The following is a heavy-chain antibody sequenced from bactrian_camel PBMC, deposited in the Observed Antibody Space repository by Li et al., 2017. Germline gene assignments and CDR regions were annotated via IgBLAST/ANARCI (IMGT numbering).Heavy chain of an antibody. CDR2: LHLERDAT. CDR1: RYITPAYPYFY. V-gene: IGHV3S63*01. CDR3: AAFGGDCYVGVLSYRADFSY. Sequence: HVQLVESGGGSVQAGGSLRLSCVASRYITPAYPYFYLGWFRQAPGQERERVACLHLERDATDYPDSVRGRFTISRDAAKNTFYLQMNNLDPEDTAMYYCAAFGGDCYVGVLSYRADFSYWGQGTQVTFS. J-gene: IGHJ6*01. D-gene: IGHD3*01.